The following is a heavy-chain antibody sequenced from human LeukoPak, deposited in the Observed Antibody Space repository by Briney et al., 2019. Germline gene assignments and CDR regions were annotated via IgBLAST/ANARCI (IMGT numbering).Heavy chain of an antibody. V-gene: IGHV1-24*01. CDR3: ATVGRYFNWFDP. Sequence: GASVKVSCMVSGYTLTELSMHWVRQAPGKGLEWMGGFDPEDGETIYAQKFQGRVTMTEDTSTDTAYMELSSLRSEDTAVYYCATVGRYFNWFDPWGQGTLVTVSS. CDR2: FDPEDGET. CDR1: GYTLTELS. J-gene: IGHJ5*02. D-gene: IGHD3-9*01.